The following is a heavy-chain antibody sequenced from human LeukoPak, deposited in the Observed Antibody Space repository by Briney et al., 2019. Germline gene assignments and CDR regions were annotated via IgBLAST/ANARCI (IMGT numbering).Heavy chain of an antibody. CDR3: AREADSVGVTGYFDY. CDR1: GDTFSSYT. D-gene: IGHD1-26*01. V-gene: IGHV1-69*13. CDR2: IIPIFGTA. Sequence: ASVKVSCKASGDTFSSYTISWVRQAPGQGLEWMGGIIPIFGTANYAQKFQGRVTITADESTSTAYMELSSLRSEDTAVYYCAREADSVGVTGYFDYWGQGTLVTVSS. J-gene: IGHJ4*02.